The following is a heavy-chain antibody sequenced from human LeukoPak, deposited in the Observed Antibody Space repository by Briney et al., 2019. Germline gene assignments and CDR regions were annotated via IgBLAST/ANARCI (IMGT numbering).Heavy chain of an antibody. CDR3: ARDRYYGSGSSDY. J-gene: IGHJ4*02. CDR1: GGTFSSYA. Sequence: GASVKVSCKASGGTFSSYAISWVRQAPGQGLEWMGGIIPIFGTANYAQKFQGRVTMTRDTSTSTVYMELSSLRSEDTAVYYCARDRYYGSGSSDYWGQGTLVTVSS. CDR2: IIPIFGTA. D-gene: IGHD3-10*01. V-gene: IGHV1-69*05.